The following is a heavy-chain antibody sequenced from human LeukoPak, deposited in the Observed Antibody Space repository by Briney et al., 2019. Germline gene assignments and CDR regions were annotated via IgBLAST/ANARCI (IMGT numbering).Heavy chain of an antibody. CDR2: IWYDGINK. D-gene: IGHD3-22*01. CDR3: ARSIRVPDSSGYYYYFDY. Sequence: GGSLRLSCAASGFTFSSYGMHWLRQAPGKGLEGVAVIWYDGINKYYADSVKGRFTISRDNSKNTLYLQMNSLRAEDTAVYYCARSIRVPDSSGYYYYFDYWGQGTLVTVSS. V-gene: IGHV3-33*01. CDR1: GFTFSSYG. J-gene: IGHJ4*02.